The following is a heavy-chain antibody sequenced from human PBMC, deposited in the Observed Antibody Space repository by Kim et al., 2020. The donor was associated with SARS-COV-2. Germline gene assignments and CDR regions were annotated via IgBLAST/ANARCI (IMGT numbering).Heavy chain of an antibody. J-gene: IGHJ6*02. CDR3: ARSRYSSSWWGYYYYYGMDV. V-gene: IGHV1-8*01. D-gene: IGHD6-13*01. Sequence: ASVKVSCKASGYTFTSYDINWVRQATGQGLEWMGWMNPNSGNTGYAQKFQGRVTMTRNTSISTAYMELSSLRSEDTAVYYCARSRYSSSWWGYYYYYGMDVWGQGTTVTVSS. CDR2: MNPNSGNT. CDR1: GYTFTSYD.